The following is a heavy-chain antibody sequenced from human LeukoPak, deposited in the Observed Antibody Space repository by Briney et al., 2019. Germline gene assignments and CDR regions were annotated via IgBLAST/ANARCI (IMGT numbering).Heavy chain of an antibody. CDR2: IYPGDSDT. CDR1: GYTFTGYW. Sequence: GGSLKISCKGFGYTFTGYWIGWVRHMPGKGLGWMGIIYPGDSDTRYRPSFQGPVTISAGTSISPAYLQCSSLTASDPAINYCARRFCSGSYSDYWGRATLVAVSS. J-gene: IGHJ4*02. V-gene: IGHV5-51*01. CDR3: ARRFCSGSYSDY. D-gene: IGHD3-10*02.